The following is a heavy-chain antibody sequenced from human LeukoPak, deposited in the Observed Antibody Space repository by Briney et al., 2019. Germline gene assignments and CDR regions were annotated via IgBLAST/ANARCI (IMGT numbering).Heavy chain of an antibody. J-gene: IGHJ4*02. CDR2: ISSSSSYI. V-gene: IGHV3-21*01. Sequence: GGSLRLSCAASRLTFSSYTMNWVRQAPGKGLEWVSSISSSSSYIYYADSVKGRFTISRDNAKNSLYLQMNSLRAEDTAVYYCARGTYYYDSSGYYSYYFDYWGQGTLVTVSS. CDR1: RLTFSSYT. D-gene: IGHD3-22*01. CDR3: ARGTYYYDSSGYYSYYFDY.